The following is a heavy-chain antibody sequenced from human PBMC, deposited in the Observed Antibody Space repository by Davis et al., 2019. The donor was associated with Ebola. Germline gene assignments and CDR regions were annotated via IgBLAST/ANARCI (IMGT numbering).Heavy chain of an antibody. CDR3: ARGGAYLFWDY. D-gene: IGHD3-3*01. Sequence: SETLSLTCTVSGGSISSYYWSWIRQPPGKGLEWIGYIYYSGSTNYNPSLKSRVTISVDTSKNQFSPKLSSVTAADTAVYYCARGGAYLFWDYWGQGTLVTVSS. J-gene: IGHJ4*02. CDR2: IYYSGST. CDR1: GGSISSYY. V-gene: IGHV4-59*12.